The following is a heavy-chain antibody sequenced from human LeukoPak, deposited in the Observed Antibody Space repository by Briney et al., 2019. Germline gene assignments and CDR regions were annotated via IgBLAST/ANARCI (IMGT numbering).Heavy chain of an antibody. J-gene: IGHJ4*02. CDR2: IYYIVRT. Sequence: LEWIGYIYYIVRTYYTPSLKSRFTISVDTAKKQFSLKLSSVTAADTAVYYCASYTARSDYWGQGTLVTVSS. CDR3: ASYTARSDY. V-gene: IGHV4-30-4*01. D-gene: IGHD5-18*01.